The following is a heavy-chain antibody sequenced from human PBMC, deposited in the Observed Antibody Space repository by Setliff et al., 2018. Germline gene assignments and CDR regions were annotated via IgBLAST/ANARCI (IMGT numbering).Heavy chain of an antibody. CDR3: AKPPNPGVVAVGMDY. V-gene: IGHV3-30*02. Sequence: GGSLRLSCAGSGFGFSDYGMHWVRQTPGKGLEWVAFIRYDGSDKDYVDSVKGRFTISRDNSQNTMYLQMNQLRPEDTAVYYCAKPPNPGVVAVGMDYWGQGTLVTVSS. CDR2: IRYDGSDK. CDR1: GFGFSDYG. D-gene: IGHD1-1*01. J-gene: IGHJ4*02.